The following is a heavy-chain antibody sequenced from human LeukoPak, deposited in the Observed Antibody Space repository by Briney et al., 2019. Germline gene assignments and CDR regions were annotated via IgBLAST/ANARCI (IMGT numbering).Heavy chain of an antibody. V-gene: IGHV3-7*01. D-gene: IGHD3-10*01. CDR1: GFTFSSYW. CDR2: IKQDGSEK. CDR3: ARVTVEGWFGELLYRPYYYYGMDV. Sequence: GGSLRLSCAASGFTFSSYWMSWVRQAPGKGLEWVANIKQDGSEKYYVDSVKGRFTISRDNAKNSLYLQMNSLRAEDTAVYYCARVTVEGWFGELLYRPYYYYGMDVWGQGTTVTVSS. J-gene: IGHJ6*02.